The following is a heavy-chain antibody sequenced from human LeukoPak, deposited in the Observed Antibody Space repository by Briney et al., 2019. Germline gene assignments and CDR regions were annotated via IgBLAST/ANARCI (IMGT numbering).Heavy chain of an antibody. CDR3: ARESGSTYYDFWSGYYTAYGMDV. CDR2: MNPNSGNT. D-gene: IGHD3-3*01. J-gene: IGHJ6*02. Sequence: GASVKVSCKASGYTFTSYGISWVRQAPGQGLEWMEWMNPNSGNTGYAQKFQGRVTMTRNTSISTAYMELSSLRSEDTAVYYCARESGSTYYDFWSGYYTAYGMDVWGQGTTVTVSS. CDR1: GYTFTSYG. V-gene: IGHV1-8*02.